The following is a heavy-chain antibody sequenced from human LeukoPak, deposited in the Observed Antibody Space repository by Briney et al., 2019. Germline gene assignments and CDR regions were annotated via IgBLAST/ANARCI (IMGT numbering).Heavy chain of an antibody. CDR2: INHSGST. D-gene: IGHD2/OR15-2a*01. Sequence: ASETLSLTCAVYGGSFSGYYWSWIRQPPGKGLEWIGEINHSGSTYYNPSLKSRVTISVDTSKNQFSLQLTSVTAADTAVYYCARRPSTYYYCFDFWGQGTLVTVSS. CDR3: ARRPSTYYYCFDF. V-gene: IGHV4-34*01. CDR1: GGSFSGYY. J-gene: IGHJ4*02.